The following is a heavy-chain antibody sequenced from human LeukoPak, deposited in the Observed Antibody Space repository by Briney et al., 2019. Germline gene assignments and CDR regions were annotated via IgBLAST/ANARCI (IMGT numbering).Heavy chain of an antibody. V-gene: IGHV3-7*01. CDR3: ASLRWLQSNIDY. CDR1: GLTFSSYA. J-gene: IGHJ4*02. CDR2: IKQDGSEK. D-gene: IGHD5-24*01. Sequence: GGSLRLSCAASGLTFSSYAMSWVRQAPGKGLEWVANIKQDGSEKYYVDSVKGRFTISRDNAKNSLYLQMNSLRAEDTAVYYCASLRWLQSNIDYWGQGTLVTVSS.